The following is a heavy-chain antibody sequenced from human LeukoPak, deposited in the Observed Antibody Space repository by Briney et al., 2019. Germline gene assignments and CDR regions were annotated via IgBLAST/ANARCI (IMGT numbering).Heavy chain of an antibody. CDR2: INPNSGGT. J-gene: IGHJ4*02. CDR1: GYTFTGYY. Sequence: ASVKVSCKASGYTFTGYYMHWVRQAPGQGLEWMGWINPNSGGTNYAQKFQGRVTMTRDTSISTVYMELSRLRSDDTAVYYCARARFVWYQLLSDYWGQGTLVTVSS. V-gene: IGHV1-2*02. D-gene: IGHD2-2*01. CDR3: ARARFVWYQLLSDY.